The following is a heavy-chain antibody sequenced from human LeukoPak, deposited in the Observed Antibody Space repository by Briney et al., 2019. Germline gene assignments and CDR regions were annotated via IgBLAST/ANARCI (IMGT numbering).Heavy chain of an antibody. Sequence: GGSLRLSCAASGFTFRGYAMSWVRQAPGKGLEWVSRISGSGESTYYADSVKGRFTISRDNSKNTLYLQMSSLRAEDTAVYYSYGDPTLSFDPWGQGTLVTVSS. J-gene: IGHJ5*02. CDR2: ISGSGEST. V-gene: IGHV3-23*01. D-gene: IGHD4-17*01. CDR1: GFTFRGYA. CDR3: YGDPTLSFDP.